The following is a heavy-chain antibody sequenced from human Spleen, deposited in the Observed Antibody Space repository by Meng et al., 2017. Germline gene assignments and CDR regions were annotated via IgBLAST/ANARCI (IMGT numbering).Heavy chain of an antibody. CDR3: ATYPRAFHM. CDR2: IISSGTTI. V-gene: IGHV3-11*01. Sequence: GESLKISCAASGFTFSDYYMSWIRQAPGKGLESVSYIISSGTTIYYADSVKGRFTVSRDNAKNSLYLQMNSLRAEDTALYYCATYPRAFHMWGQGTMVTVSS. J-gene: IGHJ3*02. CDR1: GFTFSDYY.